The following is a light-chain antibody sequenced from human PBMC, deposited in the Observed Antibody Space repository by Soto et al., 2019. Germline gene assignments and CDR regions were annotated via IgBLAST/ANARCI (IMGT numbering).Light chain of an antibody. CDR2: KAS. V-gene: IGKV1-5*03. CDR3: QHYNSYSEA. CDR1: QSISSW. J-gene: IGKJ1*01. Sequence: DIQMTQSPSTLSASVGDSFTITCRASQSISSWLAWYQQKPGKAPKLLIYKASSLESGVPSRFSGSGSGTEFTLTISSLQPDDFATYYCQHYNSYSEAFGQGTKVDIK.